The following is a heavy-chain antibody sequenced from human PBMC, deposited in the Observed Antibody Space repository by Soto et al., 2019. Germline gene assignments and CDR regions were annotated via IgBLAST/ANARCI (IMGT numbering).Heavy chain of an antibody. CDR1: GFTFSSYA. CDR3: ARDREAAVNGFDYYG. J-gene: IGHJ6*01. Sequence: PGGSLRRFCAAAGFTFSSYAMHWVRQAPGKGLEWVAVISYDGSNKYYADSVKGRFTISRDNSKNTLYLQMNSLRAEDTAVYYCARDREAAVNGFDYYG. CDR2: ISYDGSNK. V-gene: IGHV3-30-3*01. D-gene: IGHD6-13*01.